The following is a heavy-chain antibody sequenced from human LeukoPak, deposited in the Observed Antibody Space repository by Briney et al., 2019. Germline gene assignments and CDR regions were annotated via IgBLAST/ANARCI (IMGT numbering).Heavy chain of an antibody. CDR3: ARAGYCSGGSCYYTDY. V-gene: IGHV1-69*05. CDR2: IIPIFGTA. CDR1: GGTFSSYA. D-gene: IGHD2-15*01. J-gene: IGHJ4*02. Sequence: GASVKVSCKASGGTFSSYAISWVRQAPGQGLEWMGRIIPIFGTANYAQKFQGRVTITTDESTSTAYMELSGLRSEDTAVYYCARAGYCSGGSCYYTDYWGQGTLVTVSS.